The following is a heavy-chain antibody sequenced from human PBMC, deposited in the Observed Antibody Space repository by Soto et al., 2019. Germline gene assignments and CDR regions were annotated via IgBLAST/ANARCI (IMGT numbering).Heavy chain of an antibody. J-gene: IGHJ6*02. V-gene: IGHV3-21*01. CDR1: GFTFSSYS. Sequence: EVQLVESGGGLVKPGGSLRLSCAASGFTFSSYSMNWVRQAPGKGLEWVSSISSSSSYIYYADSVKGRFTISRDNAKNSVYLQMNLLRDEDTAVYYCARSEQPYYDILTGYALHYYCMDVWGQGTTVTVSS. CDR3: ARSEQPYYDILTGYALHYYCMDV. CDR2: ISSSSSYI. D-gene: IGHD3-9*01.